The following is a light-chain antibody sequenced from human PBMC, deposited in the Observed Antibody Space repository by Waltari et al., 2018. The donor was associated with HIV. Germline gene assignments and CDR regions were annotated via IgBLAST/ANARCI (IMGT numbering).Light chain of an antibody. CDR1: TSDAGTYDL. CDR3: CSYAGSTTNWV. CDR2: EVD. J-gene: IGLJ3*02. Sequence: QSALTQPASVSGSPGQSITISCTGTTSDAGTYDLVSWYPHHPVKATKLVIYEVDKRPAGVSNRFSGAKSGNTASLTISGLQAEDGADYYGCSYAGSTTNWVFGGGTKLTVL. V-gene: IGLV2-23*02.